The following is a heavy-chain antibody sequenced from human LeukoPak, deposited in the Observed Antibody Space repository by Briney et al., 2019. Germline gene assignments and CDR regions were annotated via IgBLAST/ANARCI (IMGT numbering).Heavy chain of an antibody. D-gene: IGHD3-10*01. J-gene: IGHJ4*02. Sequence: PSEILSLTCAVYGGSFSGYYWSWFRQPPGKGLEWIGEINHSGSTNYNPSLKSRVTISVDTSKNQFSLKLSSVTAADTAVYYCARGKVLLWFGPYFDYWGQGTLVTVSS. CDR1: GGSFSGYY. CDR3: ARGKVLLWFGPYFDY. CDR2: INHSGST. V-gene: IGHV4-34*01.